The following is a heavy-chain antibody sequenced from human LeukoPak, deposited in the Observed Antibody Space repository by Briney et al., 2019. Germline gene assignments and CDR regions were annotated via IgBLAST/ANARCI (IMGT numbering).Heavy chain of an antibody. J-gene: IGHJ4*02. Sequence: GGSLRLSCAASGFDFSSQWMSWVRQAPGKGLEWVAIVNQGATQKYYVDSVKGRCTISGDNSKNTLFLQMNSLRAEDTAVYYCAHGAMYQLDYWGQGTLVTVSS. CDR1: GFDFSSQW. D-gene: IGHD2-2*01. V-gene: IGHV3-7*03. CDR3: AHGAMYQLDY. CDR2: VNQGATQK.